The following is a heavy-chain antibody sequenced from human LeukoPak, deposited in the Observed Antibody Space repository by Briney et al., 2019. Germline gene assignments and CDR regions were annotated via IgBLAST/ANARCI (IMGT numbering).Heavy chain of an antibody. CDR2: IIPMVAIP. CDR1: GGTFSGRA. CDR3: AAPNLAVTANHYYYGMDV. V-gene: IGHV1-69*04. J-gene: IGHJ6*02. D-gene: IGHD2-21*02. Sequence: SVKVSCKASGGTFSGRAINWVRQAPGQGLEWMGRIIPMVAIPKYAQKFQDRVTMTADKSTSTVYMELVSLRSDDTAVYYCAAPNLAVTANHYYYGMDVWGQGTTGTVSS.